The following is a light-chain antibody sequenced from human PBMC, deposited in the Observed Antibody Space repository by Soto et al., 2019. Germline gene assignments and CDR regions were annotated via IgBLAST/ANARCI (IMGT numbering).Light chain of an antibody. CDR3: QQYNNWPLT. CDR1: QGVSTN. J-gene: IGKJ4*01. Sequence: EIVMTQSPATLSVSPGERATLSCRASQGVSTNLAWFQQKPGQTPRLLVYGASTRATGIPARFSGSGSGTEFTLTISSLQSEDFAVYYCQQYNNWPLTFGGGIKVEIK. CDR2: GAS. V-gene: IGKV3-15*01.